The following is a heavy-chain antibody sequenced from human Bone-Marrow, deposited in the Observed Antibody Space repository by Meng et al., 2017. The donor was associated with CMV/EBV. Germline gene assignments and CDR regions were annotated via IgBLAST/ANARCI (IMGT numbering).Heavy chain of an antibody. CDR1: GFTFSSYA. D-gene: IGHD4-11*01. Sequence: GESLKISCAASGFTFSSYAMSWVRQAPGKGLEWVSAISGSGGSTYYADSVKGRFTISRDNSKNTLYLQMNSLRAEDTAVYYCATHPTTVTTYWGQGTLVTVSS. V-gene: IGHV3-23*01. CDR2: ISGSGGST. J-gene: IGHJ4*02. CDR3: ATHPTTVTTY.